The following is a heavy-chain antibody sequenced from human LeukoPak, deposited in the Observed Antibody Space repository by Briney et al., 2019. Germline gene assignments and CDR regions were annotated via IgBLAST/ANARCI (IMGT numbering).Heavy chain of an antibody. D-gene: IGHD4-17*01. CDR2: INHSGST. Sequence: SETLSLTCAVYGGSFSGYYWSWIRQPPGKGLEWIGEINHSGSTNYNPSLKSRVTISVDTSKNQFSLKLSSVTAADTAVYYRARGTTPDYWGQGTLVTVSS. V-gene: IGHV4-34*01. J-gene: IGHJ4*02. CDR1: GGSFSGYY. CDR3: ARGTTPDY.